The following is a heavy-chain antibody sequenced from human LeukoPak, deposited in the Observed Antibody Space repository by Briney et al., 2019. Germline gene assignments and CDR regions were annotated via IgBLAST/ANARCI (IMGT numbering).Heavy chain of an antibody. D-gene: IGHD6-13*01. CDR3: AKSSYSSSWSTFDP. CDR2: IRYDGSNK. Sequence: GGPLRLSCAASGFTFSSYGMHWVRQAPGKGLEWVAFIRYDGSNKYYADSVKGRFTISRDNSKNTLYLQMNSLRAEDTAVYYCAKSSYSSSWSTFDPWGQGTLVTVSS. V-gene: IGHV3-30*02. CDR1: GFTFSSYG. J-gene: IGHJ5*02.